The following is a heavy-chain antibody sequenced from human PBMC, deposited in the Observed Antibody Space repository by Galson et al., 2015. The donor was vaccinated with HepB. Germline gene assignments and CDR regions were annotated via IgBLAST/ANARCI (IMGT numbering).Heavy chain of an antibody. CDR1: GFTFSSYG. Sequence: SLRLSCAASGFTFSSYGMHWVRQAPGKGLEWVAVIWYDGSNKYYADSVKGRFTISRDNSKNTLYLQMNSLRAEDTAVYYCARGDYYGSGVNWFDPWGQGTLVTVSS. J-gene: IGHJ5*02. D-gene: IGHD3-10*01. CDR3: ARGDYYGSGVNWFDP. V-gene: IGHV3-33*01. CDR2: IWYDGSNK.